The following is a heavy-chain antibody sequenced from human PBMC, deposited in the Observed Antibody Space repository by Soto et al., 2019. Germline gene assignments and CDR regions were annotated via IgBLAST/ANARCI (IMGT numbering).Heavy chain of an antibody. D-gene: IGHD4-17*01. J-gene: IGHJ6*02. CDR3: ARISYGDYAWYYYYYYGMDV. Sequence: QVQLVQSGAEVKKPGASVKVSCKASGYTFTSYDINWVRQATGQGLEWMGWMNPNSGNTGYAQKFQGRVIMTRNTSISTAYMELSSLRSEDTAVYYCARISYGDYAWYYYYYYGMDVWGQGTTVTVSS. V-gene: IGHV1-8*01. CDR2: MNPNSGNT. CDR1: GYTFTSYD.